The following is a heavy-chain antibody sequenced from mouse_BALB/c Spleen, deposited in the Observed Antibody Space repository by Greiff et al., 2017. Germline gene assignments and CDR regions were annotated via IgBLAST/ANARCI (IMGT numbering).Heavy chain of an antibody. Sequence: EVKLQESGGGLVKPGGSLKLSCAASGFTFSSYTMSWVRQTPEKRLEWVATISSGGGNTYYPDSVKGRFTISRDNAKNNLYLQMSSLRSEDTALYYCARGYGSSYDYFDYWGQGTTLTVSS. CDR1: GFTFSSYT. CDR2: ISSGGGNT. D-gene: IGHD1-1*01. CDR3: ARGYGSSYDYFDY. V-gene: IGHV5-9*03. J-gene: IGHJ2*01.